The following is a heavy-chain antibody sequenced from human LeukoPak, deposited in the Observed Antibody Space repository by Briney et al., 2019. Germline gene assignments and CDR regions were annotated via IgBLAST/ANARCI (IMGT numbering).Heavy chain of an antibody. D-gene: IGHD2-21*02. V-gene: IGHV3-30*14. Sequence: GGSLRLSCAASGFTFSSYAMHWVRQAPGKGLEWVAVISYDGSNKYYADSVKGRFTISRDNSKNTLYLQMNSLRVEDTAVYYCARGYNSRAGTTDCCPLDYWGQGTLVTVSS. CDR3: ARGYNSRAGTTDCCPLDY. J-gene: IGHJ4*02. CDR1: GFTFSSYA. CDR2: ISYDGSNK.